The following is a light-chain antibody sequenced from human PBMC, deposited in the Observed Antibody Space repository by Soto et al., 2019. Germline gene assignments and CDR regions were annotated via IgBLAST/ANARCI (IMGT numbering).Light chain of an antibody. V-gene: IGKV3-20*01. Sequence: EIVLTQSPGTLSLSPGERATLSCRASQSVSSSYLAWYQQKPGQAPRLLIYGASSMATGIPDRFSGSGSGTDFTLTISRLEPEDFAVYYCHQYSSSPYTFGQGTKLEIK. CDR2: GAS. CDR3: HQYSSSPYT. J-gene: IGKJ2*01. CDR1: QSVSSSY.